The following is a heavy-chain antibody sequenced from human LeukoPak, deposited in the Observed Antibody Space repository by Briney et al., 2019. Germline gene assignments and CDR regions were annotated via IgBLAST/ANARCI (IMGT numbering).Heavy chain of an antibody. Sequence: PSETLSLTCAVSGGSVNNSGWWTWVRQPPGKGLEWIGEMSRTANTNHNPSLKSRVTIAVDKSKNQFSLKLNSVTAADTAVYYCARGTYIWGSYRHFDFWGQGMLVTVPS. CDR3: ARGTYIWGSYRHFDF. CDR1: GGSVNNSGW. V-gene: IGHV4-4*02. CDR2: MSRTANT. J-gene: IGHJ4*02. D-gene: IGHD3-16*02.